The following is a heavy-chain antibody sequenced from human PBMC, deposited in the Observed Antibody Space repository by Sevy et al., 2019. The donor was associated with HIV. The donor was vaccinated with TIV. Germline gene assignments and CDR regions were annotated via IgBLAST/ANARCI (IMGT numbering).Heavy chain of an antibody. D-gene: IGHD6-13*01. V-gene: IGHV3-7*01. CDR2: IKQDGSKK. J-gene: IGHJ4*02. CDR3: AREIAAAGSY. Sequence: GGSLRLSCAASGFTFSSYWMTWVRQAPGKGLEWVANIKQDGSKKYYVDSVKSRVTISRDNAKNSVYLQMNSLRAEDTAVYYCAREIAAAGSYWGQGTLVTVSS. CDR1: GFTFSSYW.